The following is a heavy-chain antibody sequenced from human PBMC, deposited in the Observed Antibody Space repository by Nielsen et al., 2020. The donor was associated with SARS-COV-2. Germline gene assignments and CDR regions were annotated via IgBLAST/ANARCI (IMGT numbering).Heavy chain of an antibody. J-gene: IGHJ4*02. V-gene: IGHV3-9*01. D-gene: IGHD3-22*01. CDR2: ISWNSGSI. CDR1: GFTFDDYA. CDR3: AAGYYDSSGFPDY. Sequence: SLKISCAASGFTFDDYAMHWVRQAPGKSLEWVSGISWNSGSIGYADSVKGRFTISRDNAKNSLYLQMNSLRAEDTALYYCAAGYYDSSGFPDYWGQGTLVTVSS.